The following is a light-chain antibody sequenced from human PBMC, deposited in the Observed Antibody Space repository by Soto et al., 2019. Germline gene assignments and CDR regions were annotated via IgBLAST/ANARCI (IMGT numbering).Light chain of an antibody. V-gene: IGKV3-11*01. J-gene: IGKJ4*01. Sequence: EIVLTQSPVTLSLSPGERATLSCRASQSVFSSLAWYQQKPGQAPRLLIYDASTRATAIPARFRGSGSGTDFSLTISSLEPEAFAVYYWHQRSKWPLPFGGGTKVEIK. CDR1: QSVFSS. CDR3: HQRSKWPLP. CDR2: DAS.